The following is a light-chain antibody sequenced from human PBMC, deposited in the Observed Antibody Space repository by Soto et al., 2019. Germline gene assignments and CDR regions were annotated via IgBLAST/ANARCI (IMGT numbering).Light chain of an antibody. V-gene: IGLV1-40*01. CDR1: SSNIGAGSD. CDR2: GNK. CDR3: QPYDNNLRGVL. Sequence: QSVLTQPPSVSGAPGQIVTISCTGSSSNIGAGSDVHWYQQSPGRVPKLLVYGNKHRPSGVPDRFSASKSGTSASLAITGLRADVEVDYSCQPYDNNLRGVLFGGGPKLTVL. J-gene: IGLJ2*01.